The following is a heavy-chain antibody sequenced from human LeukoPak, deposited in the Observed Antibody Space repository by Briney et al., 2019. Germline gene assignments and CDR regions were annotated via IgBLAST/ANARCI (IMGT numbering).Heavy chain of an antibody. CDR3: AKDSKYCSSTSCYYYLDY. Sequence: GGSLRLSCASSGFTFNSYAMNWVRQAPGKGLEWVSGISGSGGSTHYADSVKGRFTISRDNSENTLYLQMNSLRAEDTAVYYCAKDSKYCSSTSCYYYLDYWGQGTLVTVSS. CDR1: GFTFNSYA. J-gene: IGHJ4*02. V-gene: IGHV3-23*01. D-gene: IGHD2-2*01. CDR2: ISGSGGST.